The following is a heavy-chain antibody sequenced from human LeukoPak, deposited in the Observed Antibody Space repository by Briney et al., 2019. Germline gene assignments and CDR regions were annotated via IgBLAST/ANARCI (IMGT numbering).Heavy chain of an antibody. CDR3: ARLTGIAAAGDY. J-gene: IGHJ4*02. D-gene: IGHD6-13*01. V-gene: IGHV4-59*08. CDR2: IYYSGST. Sequence: PSETLSLTCTVSGGSITSYYWSWIRQPPGKGLEWIGYIYYSGSTNYNPSLKSRVTISVDTSKNQFSLKLSSVTAADTAVYYCARLTGIAAAGDYWGQGTLVTVS. CDR1: GGSITSYY.